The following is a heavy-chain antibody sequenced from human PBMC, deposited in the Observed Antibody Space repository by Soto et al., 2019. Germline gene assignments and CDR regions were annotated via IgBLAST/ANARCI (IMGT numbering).Heavy chain of an antibody. V-gene: IGHV3-48*01. CDR1: GFTFSDYN. D-gene: IGHD3-22*01. CDR2: ISGRSNTI. Sequence: PGGSLRLSCGASGFTFSDYNMNWVRQAPGKGLEWVSFISGRSNTIYYADSVKGRFTISRDNAKNSLYLLMNSLRAEDTAVYYCTREGDGSGFFSDFWGQGALVTVSS. J-gene: IGHJ4*02. CDR3: TREGDGSGFFSDF.